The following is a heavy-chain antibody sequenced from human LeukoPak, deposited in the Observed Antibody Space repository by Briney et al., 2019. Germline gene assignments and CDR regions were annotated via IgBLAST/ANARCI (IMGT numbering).Heavy chain of an antibody. CDR1: GYTFTSYY. CDR3: ARDTFSGSYLLDY. CDR2: INPSGGST. Sequence: ASVNVSCTASGYTFTSYYMHWVRQAPGQGLEWMGIINPSGGSTSYAQKFQGRITMTRDTSTSTVYMELSSLRSEDTAVYYCARDTFSGSYLLDYWGQGTLVTVSS. D-gene: IGHD1-26*01. V-gene: IGHV1-46*01. J-gene: IGHJ4*02.